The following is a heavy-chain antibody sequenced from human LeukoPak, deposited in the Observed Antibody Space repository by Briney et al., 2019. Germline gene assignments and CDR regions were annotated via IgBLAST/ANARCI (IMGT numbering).Heavy chain of an antibody. J-gene: IGHJ6*03. Sequence: PGGSLRLSCAASGFTFSSYAMSWVRQAPGKGLEWVGFIRSKAYGGTTEYAASVKGRFTISRDDSKSIAYLQMNSLKTEDTAVYYCTRRYGSGSYYSRQPGYYYMDVWGKGTTVTISS. CDR1: GFTFSSYA. V-gene: IGHV3-49*04. CDR3: TRRYGSGSYYSRQPGYYYMDV. CDR2: IRSKAYGGTT. D-gene: IGHD3-10*01.